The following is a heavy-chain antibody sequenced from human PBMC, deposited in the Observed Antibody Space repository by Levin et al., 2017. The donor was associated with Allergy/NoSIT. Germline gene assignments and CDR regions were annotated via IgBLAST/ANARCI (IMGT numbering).Heavy chain of an antibody. D-gene: IGHD6-19*01. V-gene: IGHV3-30*18. J-gene: IGHJ5*02. CDR3: AKDREQWLVLSNPNWFDP. Sequence: PGGSLRLSCAASGFTFSSYGMHWVRQAPGKGLEWVAVISYDGSNKYYADSVKGRFTISRDNSKNTLYLQMNSLRAEDTAVYYCAKDREQWLVLSNPNWFDPWGQGTLVTVSS. CDR1: GFTFSSYG. CDR2: ISYDGSNK.